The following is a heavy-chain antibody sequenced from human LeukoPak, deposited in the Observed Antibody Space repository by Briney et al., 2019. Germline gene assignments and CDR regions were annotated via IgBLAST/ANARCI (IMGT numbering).Heavy chain of an antibody. D-gene: IGHD1-14*01. CDR1: GGSMSNYY. CDR2: IYSSGST. Sequence: SETLSLTCTVSGGSMSNYYWNWIRQSAGKGLEWIGHIYSSGSTNYNPSLKSRVTMSIDTSKNQFFLKLSSVTAADTAVYYCARRTDYWGQGTLVTVSS. CDR3: ARRTDY. J-gene: IGHJ4*02. V-gene: IGHV4-4*07.